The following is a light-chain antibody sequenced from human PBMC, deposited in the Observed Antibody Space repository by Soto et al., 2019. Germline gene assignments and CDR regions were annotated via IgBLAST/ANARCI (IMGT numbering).Light chain of an antibody. CDR2: GAS. CDR3: QQYNNWPPIT. Sequence: EIVLPQSTGTLSLSPGERATLSCRAIQSVSNNYLAWYQQKPGQAPRLLIYGASTRATGIPARFSGSGSGTEFTLTISSLQSEDFAVYYCQQYNNWPPITFGQGTRLEIK. J-gene: IGKJ5*01. CDR1: QSVSNN. V-gene: IGKV3-15*01.